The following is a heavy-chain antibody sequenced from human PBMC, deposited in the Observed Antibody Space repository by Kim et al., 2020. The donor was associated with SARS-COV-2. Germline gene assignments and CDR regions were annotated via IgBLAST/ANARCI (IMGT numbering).Heavy chain of an antibody. J-gene: IGHJ3*02. CDR3: AKSPISSGGWQTSYDGGAFDI. CDR2: ISGSGGST. Sequence: GGSLRLSCAASGFTFSSYAMSWVRQAPGKGLEWVSAISGSGGSTYYADSVKGRFTISRDNSKNTLYLQMNSLRAEDTAVYYCAKSPISSGGWQTSYDGGAFDIWGQGTMVTVSS. CDR1: GFTFSSYA. D-gene: IGHD3-16*01. V-gene: IGHV3-23*01.